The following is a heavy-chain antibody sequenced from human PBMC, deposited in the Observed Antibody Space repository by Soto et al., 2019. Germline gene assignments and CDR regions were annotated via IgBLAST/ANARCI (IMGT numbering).Heavy chain of an antibody. CDR1: GGSISSGGDY. J-gene: IGHJ3*02. V-gene: IGHV4-31*03. D-gene: IGHD6-6*01. Sequence: PLSLTRSGSGGSISSGGDYWSWIRQLPGKDLEGIGYIYHSGNTYYNSSLKSRLTISVDTSKNQFSLKLTSVTAADTAVYYCARVGISSSDAFDIWGHGTMVTVSS. CDR3: ARVGISSSDAFDI. CDR2: IYHSGNT.